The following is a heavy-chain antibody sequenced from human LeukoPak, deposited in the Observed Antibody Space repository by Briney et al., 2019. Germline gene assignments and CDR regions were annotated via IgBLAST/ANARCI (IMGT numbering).Heavy chain of an antibody. Sequence: PSETLSLTCTVSGGSISSGTYYWSWIRQPAGKGLEWIGRINTSGSTNYNPSLKNRVTISVETSKNQFSLNLTSVTAADTALYYCARHRRNGYNLAYNWFDPWGQGTLVTVSS. CDR1: GGSISSGTYY. V-gene: IGHV4-61*02. J-gene: IGHJ5*02. CDR3: ARHRRNGYNLAYNWFDP. D-gene: IGHD5-24*01. CDR2: INTSGST.